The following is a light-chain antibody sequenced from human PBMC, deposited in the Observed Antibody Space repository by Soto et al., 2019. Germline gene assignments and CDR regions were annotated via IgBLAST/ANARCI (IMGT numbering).Light chain of an antibody. CDR2: KAS. CDR1: QSISSW. V-gene: IGKV1-5*03. CDR3: QQYKSYSTIT. Sequence: DIQMTQSPSTLSASVGDRVTITCRASQSISSWLAWYQQKPGKAPKLLIYKASSLESGVPSRFSGSGSGTEFTLTISCLQPDDFATYYCQQYKSYSTITFGQGTRLEIK. J-gene: IGKJ5*01.